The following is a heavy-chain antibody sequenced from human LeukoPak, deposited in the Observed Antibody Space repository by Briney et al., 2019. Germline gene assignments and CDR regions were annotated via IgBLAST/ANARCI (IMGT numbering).Heavy chain of an antibody. Sequence: SETLSLTCTASGGSISSYYWSWIRQPPGKGLEWIGYISYSGSTNYNPPLKSRVTISVDTSKNQLSLKLNSVTAADTAVYYCARYIWGSYPTFEDYWGQGSLVTVSS. V-gene: IGHV4-59*01. D-gene: IGHD3-16*02. CDR1: GGSISSYY. J-gene: IGHJ4*02. CDR3: ARYIWGSYPTFEDY. CDR2: ISYSGST.